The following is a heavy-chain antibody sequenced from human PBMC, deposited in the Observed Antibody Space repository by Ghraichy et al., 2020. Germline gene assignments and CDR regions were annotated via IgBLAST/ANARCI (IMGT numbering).Heavy chain of an antibody. Sequence: SETLSLTCTVSGASVRSRDHYWGWVRQPPGKGLEWVGTIYWSGSTSLNPSLKTRHALDIDTSGNQLSLRLISVTAADTATYYCARLPYNWKSAGIAFGYYVDSWGKGIPVVVSS. CDR1: GASVRSRDHY. J-gene: IGHJ4*02. D-gene: IGHD1-20*01. CDR3: ARLPYNWKSAGIAFGYYVDS. V-gene: IGHV4-39*01. CDR2: IYWSGST.